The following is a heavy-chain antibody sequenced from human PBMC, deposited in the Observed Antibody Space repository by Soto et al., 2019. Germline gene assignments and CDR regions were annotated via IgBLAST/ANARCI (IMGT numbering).Heavy chain of an antibody. Sequence: EVQLVESGGALVKPGGSLSLSCAASGFTFSSYNMNWVRQAPGKGLEWLSFISSSSTYIYYAHSVKGRFTISRDNARNSLYLQMNRLRAEDPAVYYCARGCLRDPWMHWGQGTLVTVSS. D-gene: IGHD2-2*03. CDR1: GFTFSSYN. J-gene: IGHJ4*02. CDR3: ARGCLRDPWMH. CDR2: ISSSSTYI. V-gene: IGHV3-21*01.